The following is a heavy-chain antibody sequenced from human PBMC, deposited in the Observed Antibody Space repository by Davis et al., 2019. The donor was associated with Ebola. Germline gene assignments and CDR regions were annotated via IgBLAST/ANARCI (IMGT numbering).Heavy chain of an antibody. D-gene: IGHD3/OR15-3a*01. V-gene: IGHV4-31*03. CDR2: IYDSRNT. CDR3: ATWTSRFDF. CDR1: GGSISSGGYY. J-gene: IGHJ4*02. Sequence: MPSETLSLTCTVSGGSISSGGYYWSWIRQHPGKGLEWFGYIYDSRNTYYNPSLKSRLTLSVDTSKNQFSLKLSSVSAADTAVYYCATWTSRFDFWGQGTLVTVSS.